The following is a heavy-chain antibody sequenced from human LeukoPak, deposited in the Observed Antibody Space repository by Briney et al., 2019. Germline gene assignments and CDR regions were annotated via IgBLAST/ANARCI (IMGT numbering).Heavy chain of an antibody. J-gene: IGHJ6*03. CDR3: ARVGGDYGYYYYYMDV. V-gene: IGHV4-39*07. D-gene: IGHD4-17*01. Sequence: KPSETLSLTCSVSGVSISSGSNYWGWIRQPPGKTLEWIGSIYSSGSTYYNPSLKSRVTISVDTSKNQFSLKLSSVAAADTAVYYCARVGGDYGYYYYYMDVWGKGTTVTVSS. CDR2: IYSSGST. CDR1: GVSISSGSNY.